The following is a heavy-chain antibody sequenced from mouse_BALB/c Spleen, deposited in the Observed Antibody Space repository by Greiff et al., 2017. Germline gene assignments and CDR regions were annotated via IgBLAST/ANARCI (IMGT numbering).Heavy chain of an antibody. CDR2: INPYNGDT. V-gene: IGHV1-20*02. J-gene: IGHJ4*01. Sequence: VQLQQSGPELVKPGASVKISCKASGYSFTGYFMNWVMQSHGKSLEWIGRINPYNGDTFYNQKFKGKATLTVDKSSSTAHMELRSLASEDSAVYDCARAGLIYDGYYYAMDYWGQGTSVTVSS. CDR3: ARAGLIYDGYYYAMDY. D-gene: IGHD2-3*01. CDR1: GYSFTGYF.